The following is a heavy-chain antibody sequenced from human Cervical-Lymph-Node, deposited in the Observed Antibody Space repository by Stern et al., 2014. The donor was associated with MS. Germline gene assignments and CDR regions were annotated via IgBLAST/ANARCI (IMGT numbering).Heavy chain of an antibody. D-gene: IGHD3-3*02. Sequence: VQLVESGGGVVQPGRSLRLSCAASGFTFSSYGMHWVRQAPGKGLEWVAVIWDDGSNKYYADSVKGRFTISRDNSKNTLYLQMNSLRAEDTAVYYCARSPVDSIKTYYYYYGMDVWGQGTTVTVSS. CDR2: IWDDGSNK. J-gene: IGHJ6*02. CDR3: ARSPVDSIKTYYYYYGMDV. V-gene: IGHV3-33*01. CDR1: GFTFSSYG.